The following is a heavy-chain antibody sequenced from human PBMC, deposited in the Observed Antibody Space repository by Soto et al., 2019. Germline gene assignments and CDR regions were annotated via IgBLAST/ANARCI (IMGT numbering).Heavy chain of an antibody. J-gene: IGHJ4*02. CDR2: IDPSDSYT. CDR1: GYSFTSYW. CDR3: ARRSPRITMVRGVTDFDY. Sequence: GESRKISCKGSGYSFTSYWISWVRQMPGKGLEWMGRIDPSDSYTNYSPSFQGHVTISADKSISTAYLQWSSLKASDTAMYYCARRSPRITMVRGVTDFDYWGQGTLVTVSS. D-gene: IGHD3-10*01. V-gene: IGHV5-10-1*01.